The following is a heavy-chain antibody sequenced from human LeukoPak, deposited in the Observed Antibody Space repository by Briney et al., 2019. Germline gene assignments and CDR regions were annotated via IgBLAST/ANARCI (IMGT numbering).Heavy chain of an antibody. V-gene: IGHV3-7*03. J-gene: IGHJ4*02. D-gene: IGHD6-13*01. CDR3: VKPKYTTTWYPLDC. Sequence: GGSLRLSCEAYGFTFSSYWMTWVRQAPGKGLEWVANINKDESERYYVGSVQGRFTISRDNTKNSLYLQMNNLRAEDTAIYYCVKPKYTTTWYPLDCWGQGTLVSVSS. CDR1: GFTFSSYW. CDR2: INKDESER.